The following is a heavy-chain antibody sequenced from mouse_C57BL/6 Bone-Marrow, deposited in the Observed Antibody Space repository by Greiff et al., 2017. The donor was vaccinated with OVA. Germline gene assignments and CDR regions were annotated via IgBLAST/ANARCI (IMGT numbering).Heavy chain of an antibody. CDR3: ARSHPTRRGALFDY. J-gene: IGHJ2*01. Sequence: QVQLQQPGAELVKPGASVKLSCKASGYTFTSYWMHWVKQRPGRGLEWIGRIDPNSGGTKYNEKFKSKATLTVDKPSSTAYMQLSSLTSEDSAVFYCARSHPTRRGALFDYWGQGTTLTVSS. CDR1: GYTFTSYW. CDR2: IDPNSGGT. V-gene: IGHV1-72*01.